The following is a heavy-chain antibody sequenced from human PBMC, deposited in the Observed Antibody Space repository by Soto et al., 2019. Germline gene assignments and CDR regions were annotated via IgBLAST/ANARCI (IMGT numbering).Heavy chain of an antibody. Sequence: LRLSCAASGFTFSSYAISWVRQAPVNGLEFVSSIIGSVGSTYYAYSFNFLFTISINNSKNTLYLQMNILISEDTAVYYFSTYQYYDFWSGKDYYYGMDVWGQGPTITVS. V-gene: IGHV3-23*01. CDR2: IIGSVGST. J-gene: IGHJ6*02. CDR1: GFTFSSYA. D-gene: IGHD3-3*01. CDR3: STYQYYDFWSGKDYYYGMDV.